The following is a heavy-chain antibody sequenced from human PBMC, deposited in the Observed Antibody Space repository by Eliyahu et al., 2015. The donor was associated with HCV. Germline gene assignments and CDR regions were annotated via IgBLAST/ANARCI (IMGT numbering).Heavy chain of an antibody. Sequence: QVQLVQSGGEVKQPGASVRVSCKASGHPYTKYAIHWVRQAPGQRLEWMGWTHRVNGNQEYSQKFQGRVTLTRDTSASTAYMELSSLTSEDTAVYTCASWAGSTDLGGFYFDYWGQGTLLTVSS. CDR1: GHPYTKYA. J-gene: IGHJ4*02. CDR2: THRVNGNQ. CDR3: ASWAGSTDLGGFYFDY. V-gene: IGHV1-3*01. D-gene: IGHD1-7*01.